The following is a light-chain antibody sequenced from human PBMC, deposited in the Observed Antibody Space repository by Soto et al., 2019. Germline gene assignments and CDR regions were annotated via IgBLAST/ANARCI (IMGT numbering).Light chain of an antibody. V-gene: IGLV2-14*01. Sequence: QSALTQPASVSGSPGQSITISCTGTSGDVDDYGSVSWFQQSPGKAPKVVIYDVAYRPSGVSNRFSGSKSGNTASLTISGLQAEDEGDYYCSSFTRNHTPIWVFGGGTKLTVL. CDR1: SGDVDDYGS. CDR2: DVA. CDR3: SSFTRNHTPIWV. J-gene: IGLJ3*02.